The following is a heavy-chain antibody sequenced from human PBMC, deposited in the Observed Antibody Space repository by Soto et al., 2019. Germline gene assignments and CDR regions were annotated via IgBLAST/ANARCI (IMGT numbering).Heavy chain of an antibody. Sequence: GRALSLSCEASRFMFSSGWMSWVRQAPGKGLEWVGRIKAKIDGETTDYAEFVQGRFIISRDDSKNTVFLEMNNLKTADTAVYFCVEDRNDLWGQGTLVTVSS. CDR3: VEDRNDL. CDR1: RFMFSSGW. J-gene: IGHJ5*02. CDR2: IKAKIDGETT. V-gene: IGHV3-15*01.